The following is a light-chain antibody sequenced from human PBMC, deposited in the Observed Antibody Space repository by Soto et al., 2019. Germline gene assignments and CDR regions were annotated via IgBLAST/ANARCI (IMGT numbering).Light chain of an antibody. CDR2: CAS. CDR3: QQYGSSVLT. J-gene: IGKJ4*01. CDR1: QSVSSN. V-gene: IGKV3-15*01. Sequence: EIVMTQSRATVSVSPGERARFSCRSIQSVSSNLAWYQQNPGQAPRLLIYCASIRATGIPARFSGSGSGTDFSLTISRLEPEDFAVYYCQQYGSSVLTFGGGTKVDI.